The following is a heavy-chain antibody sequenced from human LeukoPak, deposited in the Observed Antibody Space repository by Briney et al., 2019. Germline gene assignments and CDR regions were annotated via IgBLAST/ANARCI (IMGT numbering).Heavy chain of an antibody. CDR1: GFNFISHW. V-gene: IGHV3-7*01. D-gene: IGHD3-3*01. J-gene: IGHJ4*02. Sequence: GGSLRLSCAASGFNFISHWMTWVRQAPGKGLEWVANIRQDEGEKYYADSVTGRFAISIDNAKNAVYLQMNDLRVEDTAVYYCARSRSGQYWGQGTLVTVSS. CDR2: IRQDEGEK. CDR3: ARSRSGQY.